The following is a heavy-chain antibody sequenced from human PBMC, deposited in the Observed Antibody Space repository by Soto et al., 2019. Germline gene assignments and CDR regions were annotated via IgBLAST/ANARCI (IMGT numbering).Heavy chain of an antibody. CDR3: ERGPYFYGMDV. CDR2: MNPSSGNT. J-gene: IGHJ6*02. V-gene: IGHV1-8*01. Sequence: ASVKVSCKASGYPFTSYDINWVRQATGQGLEWMGWMNPSSGNTGYTQKFQGRVTMTRNTSVSTAYMELSSLRSDDTAVYYCERGPYFYGMDVWGQGTTVTVSS. CDR1: GYPFTSYD.